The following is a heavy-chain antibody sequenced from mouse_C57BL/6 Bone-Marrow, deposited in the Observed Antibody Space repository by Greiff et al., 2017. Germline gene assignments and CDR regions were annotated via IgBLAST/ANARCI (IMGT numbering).Heavy chain of an antibody. CDR3: ARSGYYGSSQYYFDY. D-gene: IGHD1-1*01. CDR2: IYPRSGNT. V-gene: IGHV1-81*01. CDR1: GYTFTSYG. Sequence: VQLQQSGAELARPGASVKLSCTASGYTFTSYGISWVKQRTGQGLEWIGEIYPRSGNTYYTEKFKGKATLTADKSSSTAYMELRSLTSEDSAVYFCARSGYYGSSQYYFDYWGQGTTLTVSS. J-gene: IGHJ2*01.